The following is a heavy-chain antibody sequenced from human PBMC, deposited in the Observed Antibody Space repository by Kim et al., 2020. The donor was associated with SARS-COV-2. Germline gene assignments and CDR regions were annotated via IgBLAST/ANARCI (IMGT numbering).Heavy chain of an antibody. J-gene: IGHJ6*02. CDR3: ARGNRPHGSGSLKYYGMDV. D-gene: IGHD3-10*01. CDR1: GFTFSSYG. CDR2: IWYDGSNK. Sequence: GGSLRLSCAASGFTFSSYGMHWVRQAPGKGLEWVAVIWYDGSNKYYADSVKGRFTISRDNSKNTLYLQMNSLRAEDTAVYYCARGNRPHGSGSLKYYGMDVWGQGTTVTVSS. V-gene: IGHV3-33*01.